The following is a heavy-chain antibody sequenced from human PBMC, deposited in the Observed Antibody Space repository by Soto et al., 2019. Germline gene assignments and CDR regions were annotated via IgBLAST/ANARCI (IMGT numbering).Heavy chain of an antibody. CDR3: ASEGVGAYPQSIGFDP. Sequence: SQTLSLTCAISGDSVSSNSATWNWIRQSPSRGLEWLGRTYYRPKWYNDYAVSVKSRITINPDTSKNQFSLQLNSVTPEDTAVYYCASEGVGAYPQSIGFDPCGQGTLVTVSS. J-gene: IGHJ5*02. CDR2: TYYRPKWYN. V-gene: IGHV6-1*01. D-gene: IGHD1-26*01. CDR1: GDSVSSNSAT.